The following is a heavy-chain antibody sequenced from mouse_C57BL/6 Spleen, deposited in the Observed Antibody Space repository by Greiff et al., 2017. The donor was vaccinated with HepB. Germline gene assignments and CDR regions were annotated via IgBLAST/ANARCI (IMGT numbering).Heavy chain of an antibody. CDR2: ISYDGSN. V-gene: IGHV3-6*01. CDR3: AREGHYDYIFDY. CDR1: GYSITSGYY. J-gene: IGHJ2*01. Sequence: EVQLKESGPGLVKPSQSLSLTCSVTGYSITSGYYWNWIRQFPGNKLEWMGYISYDGSNNYNPSLKNRIPITRDTSKNQFFLKLNSVTTEDTATYYCAREGHYDYIFDYWGQGTTLTVAS. D-gene: IGHD2-4*01.